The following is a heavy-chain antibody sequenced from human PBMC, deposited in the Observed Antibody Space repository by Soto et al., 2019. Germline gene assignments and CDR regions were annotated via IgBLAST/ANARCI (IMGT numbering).Heavy chain of an antibody. Sequence: PGESLKISCQGSGYSFTSYWIGWVRQMPGKGLEWMGIIYPGDSDTRYSPSFQGQVTISADKSISTAYLQWSSLKASDTAMYYCARQQLWSFNYFDYWGQGTLVTVSS. CDR3: ARQQLWSFNYFDY. D-gene: IGHD5-18*01. CDR1: GYSFTSYW. J-gene: IGHJ4*02. V-gene: IGHV5-51*01. CDR2: IYPGDSDT.